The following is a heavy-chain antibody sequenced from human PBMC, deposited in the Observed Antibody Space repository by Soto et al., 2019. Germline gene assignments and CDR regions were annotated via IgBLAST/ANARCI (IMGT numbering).Heavy chain of an antibody. J-gene: IGHJ6*02. CDR3: ARGDCGGDCYTGFYYYYGMDV. V-gene: IGHV3-30-3*01. D-gene: IGHD2-21*02. Sequence: QVQLVESGGGVVQPGRSLRLSCAASGFTFSGYAMHWVRQAPGKGLEWVAVISYDGSNKYYADSVKGRFTISRDNSKNTLYLQMNSLRAEDTAVYYCARGDCGGDCYTGFYYYYGMDVWGQGTTVTVSS. CDR1: GFTFSGYA. CDR2: ISYDGSNK.